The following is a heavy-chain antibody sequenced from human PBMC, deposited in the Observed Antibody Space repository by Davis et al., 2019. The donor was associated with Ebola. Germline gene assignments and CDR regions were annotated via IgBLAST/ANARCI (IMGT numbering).Heavy chain of an antibody. CDR1: GYTFTSYY. J-gene: IGHJ4*02. D-gene: IGHD4-17*01. V-gene: IGHV1-46*01. CDR3: ARPSQLWYGDYLFDY. Sequence: ASVKVSCKASGYTFTSYYMHWVRQAPGQGLEWMGIINPSGGSTSYAQKFQGRVTMTRDTSTSTAYMELSSLRSEDTAVYYCARPSQLWYGDYLFDYWGQGTLVTVSS. CDR2: INPSGGST.